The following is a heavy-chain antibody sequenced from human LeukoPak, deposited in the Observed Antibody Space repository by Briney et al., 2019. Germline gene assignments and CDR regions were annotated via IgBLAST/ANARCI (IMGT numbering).Heavy chain of an antibody. CDR3: ARVWARLESTNAFDI. D-gene: IGHD3-16*01. CDR2: IIPIFGTA. J-gene: IGHJ3*02. V-gene: IGHV1-69*05. CDR1: GGTFSSYA. Sequence: ASVKVSCKASGGTFSSYAISWLRQAPGQGLEWMGRIIPIFGTANYAQKFQGRVTITTDESTSTAYMELSSLRSEDTAVYYCARVWARLESTNAFDIWGQGTMVTVSS.